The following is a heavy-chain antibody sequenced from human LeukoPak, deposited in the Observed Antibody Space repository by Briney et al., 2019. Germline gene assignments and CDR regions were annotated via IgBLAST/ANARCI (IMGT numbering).Heavy chain of an antibody. CDR3: AKGLVAAADADAFDI. J-gene: IGHJ3*02. V-gene: IGHV3-53*01. CDR2: IYSGGST. Sequence: GGSLRLSCAASGFTVSSNYMSWVRQAPGKGLEWVSVIYSGGSTYYADSVKGRFTISRDNSKNTLYLQMNSLRSEDTAVYYCAKGLVAAADADAFDIWGQGTMVTVSS. D-gene: IGHD6-13*01. CDR1: GFTVSSNY.